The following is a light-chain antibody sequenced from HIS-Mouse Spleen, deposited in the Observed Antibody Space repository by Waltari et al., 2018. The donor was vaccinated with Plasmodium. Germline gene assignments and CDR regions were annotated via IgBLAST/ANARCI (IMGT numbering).Light chain of an antibody. CDR2: QDT. Sequence: SYELTQPPSVSVSPGQTASITCSGDKLGDKYACWYQQKPGQSPVLVIYQDTKRPSGIQERFSGSNSGKTATLTISGTQAMDEADYYCQAWDSSGNHRVFGGGTKLTVL. CDR1: KLGDKY. J-gene: IGLJ3*02. V-gene: IGLV3-1*01. CDR3: QAWDSSGNHRV.